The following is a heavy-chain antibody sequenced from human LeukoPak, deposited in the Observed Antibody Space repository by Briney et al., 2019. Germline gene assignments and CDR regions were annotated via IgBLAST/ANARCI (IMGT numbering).Heavy chain of an antibody. CDR1: GYTFTGYG. V-gene: IGHV1-18*01. CDR2: ISAYNGNT. Sequence: ASVKVSCKASGYTFTGYGISWVRQAPGQGLEWMGWISAYNGNTNYAQKLQGRVTMTTDTSTSTAYMELRSLRSDDTAVYYCARAHGGNWILGAFDIWGQGTMVTVSS. CDR3: ARAHGGNWILGAFDI. J-gene: IGHJ3*02. D-gene: IGHD4-23*01.